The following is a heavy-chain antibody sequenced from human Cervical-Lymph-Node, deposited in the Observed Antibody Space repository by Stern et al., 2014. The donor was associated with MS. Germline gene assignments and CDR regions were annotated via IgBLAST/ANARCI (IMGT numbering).Heavy chain of an antibody. D-gene: IGHD6-13*01. J-gene: IGHJ5*01. CDR2: IYYSGST. V-gene: IGHV4-59*01. CDR3: ARDVGMDS. Sequence: QLQLQESGPGLVKPSETLSLTCTVSGVSISTYYWRWIRQPPGKGLEWIGYIYYSGSTTYNPSLKSRVTMSVDTSKSQFSLKLSSVTAADTAVYYCARDVGMDSWGQGTLVTVSS. CDR1: GVSISTYY.